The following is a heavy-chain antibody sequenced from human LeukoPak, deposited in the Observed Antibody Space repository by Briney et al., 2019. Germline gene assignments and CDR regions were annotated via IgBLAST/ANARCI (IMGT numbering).Heavy chain of an antibody. Sequence: GGSLRLSCAASGFPFTVYPTHWVRQAPGKGLEWVSVSSSDETYKFYADSMRGRFTISRDNSKNRLYLQMSDLRAEGTAVYFCARSVSGVWLFDYWGRGTLVTVSS. J-gene: IGHJ4*02. V-gene: IGHV3-30-3*01. CDR2: SSSDETYK. CDR1: GFPFTVYP. D-gene: IGHD5/OR15-5a*01. CDR3: ARSVSGVWLFDY.